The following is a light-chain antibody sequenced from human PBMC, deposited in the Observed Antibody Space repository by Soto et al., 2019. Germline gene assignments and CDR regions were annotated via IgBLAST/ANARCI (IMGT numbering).Light chain of an antibody. V-gene: IGKV2-24*01. Sequence: DIVMTQTPLSLRVTLGQPASISCSSSQSPVDGDGITSLSWLHQRPGQPPRLLIYKVSNRFSGVPDRFSGSGAGTDFTLKINTVEAEHVGVYYCMQDALYPTVGQGTKVEIK. CDR1: QSPVDGDGITS. J-gene: IGKJ1*01. CDR3: MQDALYPT. CDR2: KVS.